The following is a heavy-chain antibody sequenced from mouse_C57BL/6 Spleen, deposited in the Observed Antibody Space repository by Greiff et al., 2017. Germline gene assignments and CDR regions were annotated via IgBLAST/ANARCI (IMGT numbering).Heavy chain of an antibody. Sequence: QVQLQQPGTELVKPGASVKLSCKASGYTFTDYWMHWVKQRPGQGLEWIGNINPSTGGTNYNQKFKSKATLTVDKSSSTAYMQLSSLTSEDSAVYYCARGWGQGYWAMDDWGQGTSVTVSS. CDR1: GYTFTDYW. D-gene: IGHD3-3*01. CDR3: ARGWGQGYWAMDD. CDR2: INPSTGGT. J-gene: IGHJ4*01. V-gene: IGHV1-53*01.